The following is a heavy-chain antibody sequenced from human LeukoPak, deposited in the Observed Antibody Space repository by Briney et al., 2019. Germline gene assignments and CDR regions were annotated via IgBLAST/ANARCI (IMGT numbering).Heavy chain of an antibody. CDR3: ARVDGIAAAGGDYYGMDV. J-gene: IGHJ6*02. V-gene: IGHV3-11*01. CDR1: GSTFSDYY. Sequence: GGSLRLSCAASGSTFSDYYMSWIRQAPGKGLEWVSYISSSGSTIYYADSVKGRFTISRDNAKNSLYLQMNSLRAEDTAVYYCARVDGIAAAGGDYYGMDVWGQGTTVTVSS. D-gene: IGHD6-13*01. CDR2: ISSSGSTI.